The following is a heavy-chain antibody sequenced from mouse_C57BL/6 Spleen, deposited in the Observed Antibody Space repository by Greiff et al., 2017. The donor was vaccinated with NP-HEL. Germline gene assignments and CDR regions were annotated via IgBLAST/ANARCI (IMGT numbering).Heavy chain of an antibody. CDR1: GFTFSSYA. J-gene: IGHJ2*01. D-gene: IGHD1-1*01. V-gene: IGHV5-4*01. CDR3: ARDRGNVLDY. CDR2: ISDGGSYT. Sequence: EVMLVESGGGLVKPGGSLKLSCAASGFTFSSYAMSWVRQTPEKRLEWVATISDGGSYTYYPDNVKGRFTISRDNAKNNLYLQMSHLKSEDTAMYYCARDRGNVLDYWGQGTTLTVSS.